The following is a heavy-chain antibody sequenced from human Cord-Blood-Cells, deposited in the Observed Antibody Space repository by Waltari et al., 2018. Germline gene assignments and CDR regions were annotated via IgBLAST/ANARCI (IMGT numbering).Heavy chain of an antibody. J-gene: IGHJ4*02. CDR1: GFTFSSYA. D-gene: IGHD3-16*01. CDR2: IGGSGGST. V-gene: IGHV3-23*01. CDR3: AKGALGLFDY. Sequence: EVQLLESGGGLVQPGGSLRLSCAASGFTFSSYAMSWVRQAPGKGVEGVSAIGGSGGSTYYADSVKGRFTIYRDNSKNTLYLQMNSLRAEDTAVYYCAKGALGLFDYWGQGTLVTVSS.